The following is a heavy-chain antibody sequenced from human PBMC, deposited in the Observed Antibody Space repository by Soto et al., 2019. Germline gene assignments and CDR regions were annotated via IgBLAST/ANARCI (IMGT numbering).Heavy chain of an antibody. CDR1: GFTFSSYS. D-gene: IGHD2-2*01. CDR2: ISSSSSYI. V-gene: IGHV3-21*01. Sequence: GGSLRLSCAASGFTFSSYSMNWVRQAPGKGLEWVSSISSSSSYIYYADSVKGRFTISRDNAKNSLYLQMNSLRAEDTAVYYCARDHSYCSSTSCPPGEGYYYYYMDVWGKGTTVTVSS. CDR3: ARDHSYCSSTSCPPGEGYYYYYMDV. J-gene: IGHJ6*03.